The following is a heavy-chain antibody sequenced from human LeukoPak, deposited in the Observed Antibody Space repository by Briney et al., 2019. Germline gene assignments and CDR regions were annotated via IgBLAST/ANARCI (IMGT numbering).Heavy chain of an antibody. J-gene: IGHJ6*02. CDR1: SGSISNYY. V-gene: IGHV4-59*01. CDR2: VYSSGST. CDR3: ARGTLRGANGAYGMDV. Sequence: PSETLSLTCTVSSGSISNYYWSWIRQPPGEAVEWIGYVYSSGSTKYNPSLISRVTISVDTSKNQFSLRLTSVTSMDTAVYYCARGTLRGANGAYGMDVWGQGTTVTVSS. D-gene: IGHD2-8*01.